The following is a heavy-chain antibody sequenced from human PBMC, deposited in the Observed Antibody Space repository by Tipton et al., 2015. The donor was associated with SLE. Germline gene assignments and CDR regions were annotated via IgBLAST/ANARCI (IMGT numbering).Heavy chain of an antibody. CDR1: GGSISSYY. D-gene: IGHD6-19*01. CDR3: ARDPNSGQLDF. V-gene: IGHV4-59*01. Sequence: TLSLTCTVSGGSISSYYWSWIRQPPGKGLEWIGYIYTSGSSSYNPSLKSRVTISFDTSKNQFSLRLSSVTAADTAMYYCARDPNSGQLDFWGQGTPVTVSS. CDR2: IYTSGSS. J-gene: IGHJ4*02.